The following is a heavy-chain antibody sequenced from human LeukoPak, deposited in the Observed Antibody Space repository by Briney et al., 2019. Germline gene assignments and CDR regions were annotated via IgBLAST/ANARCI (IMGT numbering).Heavy chain of an antibody. Sequence: SETLSLTCTVSGGSISSYYWSWIRQPPGKGLEWIGYIYYSGSTNYIPSLKSRVTISLDTSKNHFSLKLTSVTAADTAVYYCARASSSSPYYFDYWGQGTLVTVSP. CDR2: IYYSGST. V-gene: IGHV4-59*01. J-gene: IGHJ4*02. D-gene: IGHD2-2*01. CDR1: GGSISSYY. CDR3: ARASSSSPYYFDY.